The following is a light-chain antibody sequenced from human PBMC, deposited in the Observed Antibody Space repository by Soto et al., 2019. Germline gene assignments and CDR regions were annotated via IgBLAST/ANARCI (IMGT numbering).Light chain of an antibody. CDR3: PQYNTYS. J-gene: IGKJ1*01. Sequence: IQMTQSPSTLRASVGGRANITCRASQSISNWLAWYQQKPGTAPKVLIYHASNLQSGVPSRLSGSGSGTELTLTISSLQPDDFATYYCPQYNTYSLGHGNKVDLK. V-gene: IGKV1-5*01. CDR1: QSISNW. CDR2: HAS.